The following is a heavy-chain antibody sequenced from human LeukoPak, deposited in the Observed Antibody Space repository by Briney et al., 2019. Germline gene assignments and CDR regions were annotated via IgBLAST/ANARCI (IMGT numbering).Heavy chain of an antibody. CDR1: GFTFSSYG. CDR3: AKDQIQLWLGSVDY. Sequence: GGSLRLSCAASGFTFSSYGMHWVRQAPGKGLEWVAVISYDGSNKYYPDSVKGRFTISRDNSKNTLYLQMNSLRAEDTAVYYCAKDQIQLWLGSVDYWGQGTLVTVSS. J-gene: IGHJ4*02. CDR2: ISYDGSNK. D-gene: IGHD5-18*01. V-gene: IGHV3-30*18.